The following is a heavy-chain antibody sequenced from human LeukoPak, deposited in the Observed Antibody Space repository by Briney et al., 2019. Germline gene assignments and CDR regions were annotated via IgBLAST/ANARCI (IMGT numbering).Heavy chain of an antibody. V-gene: IGHV3-74*01. CDR3: TNGGVIVTAYFDY. CDR1: GFTLSSYW. J-gene: IGHJ4*02. Sequence: GGSPRLSCAASGFTLSSYWMHWVRQAPGKGLVWVSRINSDGSSTSYADSVKGRFTISRDNAKNTLYLQMNSLRAEDTAVYYCTNGGVIVTAYFDYWGQGTLVTVSS. D-gene: IGHD3-16*02. CDR2: INSDGSST.